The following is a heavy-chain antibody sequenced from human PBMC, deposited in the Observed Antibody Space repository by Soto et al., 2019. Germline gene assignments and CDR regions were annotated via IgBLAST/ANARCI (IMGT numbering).Heavy chain of an antibody. V-gene: IGHV4-31*03. Sequence: SETLSLTCTVSGGSVSSGGYYWSWIRQHPGTGLEWIGYIYYSGTTYFNPSLKSRASISLNTSKNEFSLKLTSVTAADTAVYYCARRALPQCIYGVCYKDGLWDYWGQRALVTVSS. CDR3: ARRALPQCIYGVCYKDGLWDY. CDR1: GGSVSSGGYY. D-gene: IGHD2-8*01. J-gene: IGHJ4*02. CDR2: IYYSGTT.